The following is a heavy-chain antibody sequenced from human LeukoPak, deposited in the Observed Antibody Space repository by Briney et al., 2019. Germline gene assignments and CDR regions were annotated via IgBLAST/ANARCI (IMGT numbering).Heavy chain of an antibody. J-gene: IGHJ6*02. Sequence: SVKVSCKASGGTFSSYAISRVRQAPGQGLEGMGRIITIFGIANYAQKFQGRVTITADKSTSTAYMELSSLRSEDTAVYYCAQPGGLYGDYSHYYGMDVWGQGTTVTVSS. D-gene: IGHD4-17*01. V-gene: IGHV1-69*04. CDR3: AQPGGLYGDYSHYYGMDV. CDR2: IITIFGIA. CDR1: GGTFSSYA.